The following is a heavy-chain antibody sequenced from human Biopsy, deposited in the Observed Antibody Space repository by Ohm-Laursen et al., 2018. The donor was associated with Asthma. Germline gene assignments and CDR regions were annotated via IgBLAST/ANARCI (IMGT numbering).Heavy chain of an antibody. CDR2: INSVFGTT. J-gene: IGHJ4*02. CDR1: GGTFNTYV. Sequence: SVTVSCKSLGGTFNTYVIGWRRQAPGQGLSWMGGINSVFGTTTYPQKFQDRVTITADDSTSTVYMELSSLRSEDTAVYYCARKAGSCISRTCYSLDFWGQGTLVTVSS. CDR3: ARKAGSCISRTCYSLDF. V-gene: IGHV1-69*13. D-gene: IGHD2-2*01.